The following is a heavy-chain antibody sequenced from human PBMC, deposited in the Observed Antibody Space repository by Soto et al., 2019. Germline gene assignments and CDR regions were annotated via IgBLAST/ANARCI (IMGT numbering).Heavy chain of an antibody. D-gene: IGHD2-15*01. J-gene: IGHJ3*02. CDR3: AKVRHIVVVVASDAFDI. CDR1: GFTFSSYA. CDR2: ISGSGGST. Sequence: GGSLRLSCAASGFTFSSYAMSWVRQAPGKGLEWVSAISGSGGSTYYADSVKGRFTISRDNSKNTLYLQMNSLRAEDTAVYYCAKVRHIVVVVASDAFDIWGQGTMVTVSS. V-gene: IGHV3-23*01.